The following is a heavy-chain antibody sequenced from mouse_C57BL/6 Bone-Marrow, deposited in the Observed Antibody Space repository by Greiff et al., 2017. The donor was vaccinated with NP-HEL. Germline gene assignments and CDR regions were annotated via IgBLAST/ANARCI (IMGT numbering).Heavy chain of an antibody. CDR1: GFSLSTFGLG. V-gene: IGHV8-8*01. CDR3: ARPHYYYGSSYSYYFDY. CDR2: IWWDDDK. D-gene: IGHD1-1*01. J-gene: IGHJ2*01. Sequence: QVTLKVSGPGILQPSQTLSLTCSFSGFSLSTFGLGVGWIRQPSGKGLEWLAHIWWDDDKYYNPALKSRLTISKDTSKNQVFLKIANVDTADTATYYCARPHYYYGSSYSYYFDYWGQGTTLTVSS.